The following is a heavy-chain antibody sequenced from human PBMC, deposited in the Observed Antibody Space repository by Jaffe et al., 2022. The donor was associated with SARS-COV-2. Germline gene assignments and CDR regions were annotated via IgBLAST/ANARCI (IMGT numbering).Heavy chain of an antibody. Sequence: QVQLQQWGAGLLKPSETLSLTCAVYGGSFSGYYWSWIRQPPGKGLEWIGEINHSGSTNYNPSLKSRVTISVDTSKNQFSLKLSSVTAADTAVYYCARVLSRYDSSGYPSTHFDYWGQGTLVTVSS. CDR3: ARVLSRYDSSGYPSTHFDY. CDR2: INHSGST. CDR1: GGSFSGYY. V-gene: IGHV4-34*01. J-gene: IGHJ4*02. D-gene: IGHD3-22*01.